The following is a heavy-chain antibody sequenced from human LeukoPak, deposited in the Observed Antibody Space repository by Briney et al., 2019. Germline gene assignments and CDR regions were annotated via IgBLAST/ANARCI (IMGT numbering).Heavy chain of an antibody. Sequence: GGSLRLSCAAPGFTFSSYGMHWVRQAPGKGLEWVAVISYDGSNKYYADSVKGRFTISRDNSKNTLYLQMNSLRAEDTAVYYCAKILSGSGSSPSDYFDYWGQGTLVTVSS. D-gene: IGHD3-10*01. CDR3: AKILSGSGSSPSDYFDY. V-gene: IGHV3-30*18. CDR1: GFTFSSYG. CDR2: ISYDGSNK. J-gene: IGHJ4*02.